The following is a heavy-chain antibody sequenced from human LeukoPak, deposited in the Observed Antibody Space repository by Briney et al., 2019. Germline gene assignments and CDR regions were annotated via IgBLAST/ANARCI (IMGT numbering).Heavy chain of an antibody. D-gene: IGHD3-9*01. J-gene: IGHJ6*03. CDR2: ISGDGGST. CDR3: AKDARGHYDFWSGNYDILTGYPPPSYYYYYYMDV. V-gene: IGHV3-43*02. Sequence: GGSLRLSCAASGFTFDDYAMHWVRQAPGKGLEWVSLISGDGGSTYYADSVKGRFTISRDNSKNSLYLQMNSLRTEDTASYYCAKDARGHYDFWSGNYDILTGYPPPSYYYYYYMDVWGKGTTVTVSS. CDR1: GFTFDDYA.